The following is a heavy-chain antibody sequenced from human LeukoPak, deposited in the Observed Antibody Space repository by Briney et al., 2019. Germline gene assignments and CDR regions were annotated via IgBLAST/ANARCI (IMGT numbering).Heavy chain of an antibody. CDR3: ARHFGTGDNFDY. CDR2: INPNSGGT. V-gene: IGHV1-2*02. D-gene: IGHD1-1*01. Sequence: ASVKVSCKASGYTFTGYYMHWVRQAPGQGLEWMGWINPNSGGTNYAQKFQGRVTMTRNTSISTAYMELSSLRPEDTAVYYCARHFGTGDNFDYWGQGTLLIVSS. CDR1: GYTFTGYY. J-gene: IGHJ4*02.